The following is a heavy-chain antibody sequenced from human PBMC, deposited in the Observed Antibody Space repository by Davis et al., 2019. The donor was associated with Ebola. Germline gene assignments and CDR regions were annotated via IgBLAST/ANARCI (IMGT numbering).Heavy chain of an antibody. J-gene: IGHJ4*02. V-gene: IGHV3-30*04. Sequence: GESLKISCAASGFTFSSYAMHWVRQAPGKGLEWVAVISYDGSNKYYADSVKGRFTISRDNSKNTLYLQMNSLRAEDTAVYYCTHSSGYNNADYWGQGTLVTVSS. CDR1: GFTFSSYA. D-gene: IGHD3-22*01. CDR3: THSSGYNNADY. CDR2: ISYDGSNK.